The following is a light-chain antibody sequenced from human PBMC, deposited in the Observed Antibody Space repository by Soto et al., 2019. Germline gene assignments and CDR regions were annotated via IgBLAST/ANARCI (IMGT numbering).Light chain of an antibody. CDR3: QQYASSPIT. CDR2: GAS. Sequence: EIVLTQSPGTLSLSPGERATLSCRASQSVTSSYIAWYQQKPGQAPRLLIYGASSRATGIPDRFSGSGSGTDFTLTISRLEPEDFAVYFCQQYASSPITFGQGTRLEIK. J-gene: IGKJ5*01. V-gene: IGKV3-20*01. CDR1: QSVTSSY.